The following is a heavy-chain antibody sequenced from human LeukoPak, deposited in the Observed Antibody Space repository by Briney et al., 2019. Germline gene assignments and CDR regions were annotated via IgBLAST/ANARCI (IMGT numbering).Heavy chain of an antibody. CDR3: ARSHLSDYGDYKVYYGMDV. D-gene: IGHD4-17*01. V-gene: IGHV4-39*01. CDR2: VYYTENT. CDR1: GXSVSSTSYY. J-gene: IGHJ6*02. Sequence: SETLSLTCSVSGXSVSSTSYYWAWIRRPPGKGLEWIGSVYYTENTHYNPSLKSRVTISVDTSKNQFSLKLSSVTAADTAVYYCARSHLSDYGDYKVYYGMDVWGQGTTVTVSS.